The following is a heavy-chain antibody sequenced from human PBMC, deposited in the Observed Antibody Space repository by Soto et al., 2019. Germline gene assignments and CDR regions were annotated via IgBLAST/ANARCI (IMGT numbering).Heavy chain of an antibody. CDR2: IYHVGST. D-gene: IGHD3-22*01. Sequence: SETLSLTCAVSGYSISSGYYWGWLRQPPGKGLEWIGSIYHVGSTYYNPSLNSRVTLSIDMTNNHVSLILNSVTASDTAVYYCARVGPWVPYSYDSSPYNFDYWLDPWGQGTMVTVSS. CDR1: GYSISSGYY. V-gene: IGHV4-38-2*01. CDR3: ARVGPWVPYSYDSSPYNFDYWLDP. J-gene: IGHJ5*02.